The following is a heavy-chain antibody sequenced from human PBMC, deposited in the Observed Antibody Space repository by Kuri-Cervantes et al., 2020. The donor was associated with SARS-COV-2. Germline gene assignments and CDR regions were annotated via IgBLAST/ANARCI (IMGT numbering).Heavy chain of an antibody. D-gene: IGHD3-3*01. CDR1: GGSISSSSYY. CDR3: ARGTYYDFWSGYSNAFDI. J-gene: IGHJ3*02. Sequence: GSLRLSCTVSGGSISSSSYYWGWIRQPPGKGLEWIGSIYYSGSTYYNPSLKSRVTISVDTSKSQFSLKLSSVTAADTAVYYCARGTYYDFWSGYSNAFDIWGQGTMVTV. V-gene: IGHV4-39*01. CDR2: IYYSGST.